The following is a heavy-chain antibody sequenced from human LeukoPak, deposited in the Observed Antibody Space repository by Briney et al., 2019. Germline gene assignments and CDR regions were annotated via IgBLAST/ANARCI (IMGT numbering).Heavy chain of an antibody. V-gene: IGHV3-49*03. CDR2: IRNNGYGDTT. D-gene: IGHD4-17*01. CDR1: GFTFGDDA. Sequence: GGSLRLSCIASGFTFGDDAWSWFRQAPGKGLELIAFIRNNGYGDTTDYAASVRGRFTVSRDDAISVAYLQMNSRRTEDTALYYCSRGLHDYGDSNYYFDQWGRGTLVSVSS. CDR3: SRGLHDYGDSNYYFDQ. J-gene: IGHJ4*02.